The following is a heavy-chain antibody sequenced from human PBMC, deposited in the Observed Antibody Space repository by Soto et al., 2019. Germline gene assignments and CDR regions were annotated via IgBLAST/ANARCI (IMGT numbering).Heavy chain of an antibody. J-gene: IGHJ5*02. D-gene: IGHD2-15*01. CDR2: VHYSGNT. CDR1: GGSISSSY. Sequence: SETLSLTCTVSGGSISSSYWSWIRQLPWKGLEWIAYVHYSGNTNYNPSLESRATISIDTSKNQFSLSLNPVTAADTAMYHCARLSGYCSGGSCSRGFDPWGQGTLVTVSS. CDR3: ARLSGYCSGGSCSRGFDP. V-gene: IGHV4-59*01.